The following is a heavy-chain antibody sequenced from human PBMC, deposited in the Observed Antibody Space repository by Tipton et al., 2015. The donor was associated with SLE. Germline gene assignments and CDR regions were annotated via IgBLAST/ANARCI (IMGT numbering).Heavy chain of an antibody. Sequence: TLSLTCTVSGGSISSFSWTWIRQPPGKGLEWMGYIYNSVPGNYNPSLKSRLTISVDTSKNEFSLRLKTVTAADTAVYYCARGGRVEEELQYWGQGALVTVSS. J-gene: IGHJ4*02. CDR1: GGSISSFS. V-gene: IGHV4-59*07. CDR3: ARGGRVEEELQY. D-gene: IGHD1-26*01. CDR2: IYNSVPG.